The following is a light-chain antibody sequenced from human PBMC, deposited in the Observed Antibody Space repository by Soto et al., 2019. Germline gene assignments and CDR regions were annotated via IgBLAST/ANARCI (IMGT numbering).Light chain of an antibody. CDR1: SSDIGGYNY. V-gene: IGLV2-8*01. Sequence: QSVLTQPPSASGSPGQSVTISCTGTSSDIGGYNYVSWYQQHPGKAPKLIIYEVSKRPSGVPDRFSGSKSGNTASLTVSGLHTEDEADYYCSSYTSSSTVVFGGGTKLTVL. CDR2: EVS. CDR3: SSYTSSSTVV. J-gene: IGLJ2*01.